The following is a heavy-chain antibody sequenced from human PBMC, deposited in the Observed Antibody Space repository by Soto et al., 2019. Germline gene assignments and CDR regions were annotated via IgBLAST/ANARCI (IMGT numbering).Heavy chain of an antibody. CDR2: IYYSGST. CDR1: GGSISSSSYY. D-gene: IGHD4-4*01. CDR3: ARDGAMTTVTTGTYHGMDV. Sequence: NPSETLSLTCTVSGGSISSSSYYWGWIRQPPGKGLEWIGSIYYSGSTYYNPSLKSRVTISVDTSKNQFSLKLSSVTAADTAVYYCARDGAMTTVTTGTYHGMDVWGQGTTVTVSS. J-gene: IGHJ6*02. V-gene: IGHV4-39*02.